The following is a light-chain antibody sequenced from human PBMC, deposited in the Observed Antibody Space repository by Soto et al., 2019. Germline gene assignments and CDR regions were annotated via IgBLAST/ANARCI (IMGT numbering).Light chain of an antibody. V-gene: IGKV1-17*01. Sequence: GDRVTITCRASQDIRNDLGWSQQKPGKAPKRLIYAASSLQSGVPSRFSGSASGTEFTLTISGLQPEDSATYYCLQHNSYPLTFGGGTKVDIK. CDR2: AAS. J-gene: IGKJ4*01. CDR3: LQHNSYPLT. CDR1: QDIRND.